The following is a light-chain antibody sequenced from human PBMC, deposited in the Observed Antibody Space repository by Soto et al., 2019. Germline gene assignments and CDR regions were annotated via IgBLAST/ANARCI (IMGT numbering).Light chain of an antibody. V-gene: IGLV2-14*01. J-gene: IGLJ2*01. CDR1: SSDIGTYNY. Sequence: QSALTQPASVSGSPGQSITISCTGTSSDIGTYNYVSWYQQFPGKAPKLIIYDVNNRASGVSNRFSGSKSGNTASLTISGLQAEDEADYYCSSYGRNTVEIGGGTKLTVL. CDR2: DVN. CDR3: SSYGRNTVE.